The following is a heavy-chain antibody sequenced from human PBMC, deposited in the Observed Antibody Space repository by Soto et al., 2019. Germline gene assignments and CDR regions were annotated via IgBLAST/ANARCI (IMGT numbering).Heavy chain of an antibody. CDR2: INPNSGGT. D-gene: IGHD1-7*01. CDR3: AREELPVYYCGMDV. V-gene: IGHV1-2*02. J-gene: IGHJ6*01. Sequence: SVKVSCKASGYIFTVYHMHWVRQAPGQGLEWMGWINPNSGGTKYAQKFQGRVTMTRDTSISTAYMELSSVRSDDTAVYYCAREELPVYYCGMDVWGHGPTGTVSS. CDR1: GYIFTVYH.